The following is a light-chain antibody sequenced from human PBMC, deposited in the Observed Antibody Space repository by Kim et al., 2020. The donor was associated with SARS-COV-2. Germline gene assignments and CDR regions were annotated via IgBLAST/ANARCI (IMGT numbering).Light chain of an antibody. Sequence: SLSPGERAPLSCRASKSVSSYLAWYQQKPGQAPRLLIYDASNRATGIPARFSGSGSGTDFTLTISSLEPEDFAVYYCQQRSNWLTFGGGTKVDIK. CDR3: QQRSNWLT. V-gene: IGKV3-11*01. CDR2: DAS. J-gene: IGKJ4*01. CDR1: KSVSSY.